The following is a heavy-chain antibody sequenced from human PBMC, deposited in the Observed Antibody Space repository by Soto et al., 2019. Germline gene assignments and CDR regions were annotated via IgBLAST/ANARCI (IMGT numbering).Heavy chain of an antibody. CDR2: INHSGST. V-gene: IGHV4-34*01. CDR1: DGSCSGYY. D-gene: IGHD2-2*01. CDR3: ARERGTSYYYFDY. J-gene: IGHJ4*02. Sequence: SETLSLTCGVDDGSCSGYYWSWIRQPPGKGLEWIGEINHSGSTNYNPSLKSRVTISVDTSKNQFSLKLSSVTAADTAVYYCARERGTSYYYFDYWGQGTLVTVSS.